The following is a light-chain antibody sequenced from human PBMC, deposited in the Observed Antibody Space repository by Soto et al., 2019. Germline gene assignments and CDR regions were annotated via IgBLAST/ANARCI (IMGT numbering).Light chain of an antibody. J-gene: IGKJ1*01. CDR2: DVS. Sequence: DIQMTQSPSTLSASIGDRFVITCRASESISSWLAWYQQKPGKAPKLLIYDVSSLESGVPSRFSGSGSGTEFTLTISSLQPDDFATYYCQQYNSYPWTFGQGTKVDIK. CDR3: QQYNSYPWT. CDR1: ESISSW. V-gene: IGKV1-5*01.